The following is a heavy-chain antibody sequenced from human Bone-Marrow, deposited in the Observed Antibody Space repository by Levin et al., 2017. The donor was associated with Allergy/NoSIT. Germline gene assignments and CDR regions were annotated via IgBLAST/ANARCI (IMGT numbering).Heavy chain of an antibody. V-gene: IGHV4-59*01. CDR1: GDSIKSSF. CDR2: IYHSGSP. J-gene: IGHJ4*02. Sequence: KSSETLSLTCTVSGDSIKSSFWSWIRQAPGKGLQYMGYIYHSGSPTYTPSLKSRVTMSVDTSKNHLTLTLTSVTAADTAVYYGARVKPIEAEVYFDYWGQGIRVIVSS. CDR3: ARVKPIEAEVYFDY.